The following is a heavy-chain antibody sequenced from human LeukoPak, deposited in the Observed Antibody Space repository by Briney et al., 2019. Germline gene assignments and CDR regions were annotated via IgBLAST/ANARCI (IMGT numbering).Heavy chain of an antibody. Sequence: PGGSLRLSCAASGFTFSSYAMTWVRQAPGRGLEWVATISHSSGSTYYADSVKGRFTISRENAKNSLYLQMNSLRAEDTAVYYCARAKSVADLDYWGQGTLVTVSS. D-gene: IGHD6-19*01. J-gene: IGHJ4*02. CDR3: ARAKSVADLDY. CDR2: ISHSSGST. V-gene: IGHV3-23*01. CDR1: GFTFSSYA.